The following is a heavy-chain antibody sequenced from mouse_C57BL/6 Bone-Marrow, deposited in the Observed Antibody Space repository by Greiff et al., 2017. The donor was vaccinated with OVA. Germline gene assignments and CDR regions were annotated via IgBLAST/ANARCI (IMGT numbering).Heavy chain of an antibody. CDR1: GYTFTGYW. J-gene: IGHJ3*01. CDR2: ILPGSGST. Sequence: QVQLKQSGAELMKPGASVKLSCKATGYTFTGYWIEWVKQRPGHGLEWIGEILPGSGSTNYNEKFKGKATFTADTSSNTAYMQLSSLTTEDSAIYYCARRAFGGTVVATPPYWGQGTLVTVSA. CDR3: ARRAFGGTVVATPPY. V-gene: IGHV1-9*01. D-gene: IGHD1-1*01.